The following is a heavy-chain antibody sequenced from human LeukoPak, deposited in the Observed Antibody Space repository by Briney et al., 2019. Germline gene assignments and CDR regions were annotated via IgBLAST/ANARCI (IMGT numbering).Heavy chain of an antibody. D-gene: IGHD3-16*02. CDR2: ISSSSSYI. V-gene: IGHV3-21*01. CDR3: ARSLRLGELSLTDFGY. J-gene: IGHJ4*02. CDR1: GFTFSSYS. Sequence: GSLRLSCAASGFTFSSYSMKWVRQAPGKGLEWVSSISSSSSYIYYEDSVKGRFTISRDNAKNSLYLQMNSLRAEDTAVYYCARSLRLGELSLTDFGYWGQGTLVTVSS.